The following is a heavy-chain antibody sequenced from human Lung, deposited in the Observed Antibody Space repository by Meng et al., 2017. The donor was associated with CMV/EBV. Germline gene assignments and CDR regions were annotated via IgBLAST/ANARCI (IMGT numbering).Heavy chain of an antibody. J-gene: IGHJ3*02. Sequence: ASXXVSXKASGYTFSSYGISWVRQAPGQGLEWMGWIGGYEGRTNYRQKFKGRVTVTRDTSTSTAYMEVRSLGSDDTAVYYCARDFYEYDNSGYYDDTFAIWXQGPMVTVSS. CDR3: ARDFYEYDNSGYYDDTFAI. V-gene: IGHV1-18*01. CDR1: GYTFSSYG. D-gene: IGHD3-22*01. CDR2: IGGYEGRT.